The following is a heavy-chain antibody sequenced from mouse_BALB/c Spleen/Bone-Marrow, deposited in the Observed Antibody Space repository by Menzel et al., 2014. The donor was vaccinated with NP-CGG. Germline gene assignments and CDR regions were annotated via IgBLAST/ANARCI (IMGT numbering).Heavy chain of an antibody. V-gene: IGHV7-3*02. CDR2: IRNKANGYTT. CDR1: GFTFTDYY. Sequence: EVQLVESGGGLVQPGGPLRLSCATSGFTFTDYYMSWVRQPPGKALEWLGFIRNKANGYTTEYSASVKGRFTISRDNSQSILYLQMNTLRAEDSATYYCARVTTAWFAYWGQGTLVTVSA. J-gene: IGHJ3*01. D-gene: IGHD1-1*01. CDR3: ARVTTAWFAY.